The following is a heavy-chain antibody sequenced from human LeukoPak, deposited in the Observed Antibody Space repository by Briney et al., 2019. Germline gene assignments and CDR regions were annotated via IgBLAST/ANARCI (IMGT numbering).Heavy chain of an antibody. J-gene: IGHJ4*02. CDR2: IRYDGSNK. CDR3: ATLGVGDYDDSSGPPFDY. CDR1: AFTFSNYA. Sequence: GGSLRLSCAASAFTFSNYAMHWVRQAPGTGLEWVAFIRYDGSNKYYADSVKGRFTISRDNSKNTVYLQMNSLRAEDTAVYYCATLGVGDYDDSSGPPFDYWGQGTLVTVSS. D-gene: IGHD3-22*01. V-gene: IGHV3-30*02.